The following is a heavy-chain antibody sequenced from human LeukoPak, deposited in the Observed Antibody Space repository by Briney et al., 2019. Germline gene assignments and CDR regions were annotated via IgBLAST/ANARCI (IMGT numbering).Heavy chain of an antibody. V-gene: IGHV1-69*05. D-gene: IGHD3-10*01. J-gene: IGHJ5*02. CDR3: ARGGEYNWFDP. Sequence: ASVKVSCKASGGTFSSYAISWVRQAPGQGLEWMGGIIPIFGTVNYAQKFQGRVAITTDESTTTTYMELSSLRSEDTAVYYCARGGEYNWFDPWGQGTLVTVSS. CDR1: GGTFSSYA. CDR2: IIPIFGTV.